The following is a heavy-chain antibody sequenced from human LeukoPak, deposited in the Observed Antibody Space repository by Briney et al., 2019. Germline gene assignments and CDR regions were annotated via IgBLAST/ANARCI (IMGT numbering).Heavy chain of an antibody. J-gene: IGHJ4*02. CDR3: ASPGGGDSLPFDY. CDR2: IYPGDFDT. Sequence: GESLKISCKGSGYSFTSYWIGWVRQMPGKGLEWMGIIYPGDFDTRYSPSFQGQVTISADKSTSTACLQWSSLKASDTAMYYCASPGGGDSLPFDYWGQGTLVTVSS. D-gene: IGHD5-18*01. CDR1: GYSFTSYW. V-gene: IGHV5-51*01.